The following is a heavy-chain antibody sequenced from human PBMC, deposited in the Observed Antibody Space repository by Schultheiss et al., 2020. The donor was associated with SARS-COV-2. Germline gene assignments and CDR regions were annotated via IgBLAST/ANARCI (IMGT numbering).Heavy chain of an antibody. CDR3: ARGAGAHVY. J-gene: IGHJ4*02. CDR1: GGSISSGGYS. Sequence: SETLSLTCAVSGGSISSGGYSWSWIRQPPGKGLEWIGYIYYSGSTYYNPSLKSRVTISVDTSKNQFSLKLSSVTAADTAVYYCARGAGAHVYWGQGTLVTVSS. CDR2: IYYSGST. V-gene: IGHV4-30-2*01. D-gene: IGHD3-16*01.